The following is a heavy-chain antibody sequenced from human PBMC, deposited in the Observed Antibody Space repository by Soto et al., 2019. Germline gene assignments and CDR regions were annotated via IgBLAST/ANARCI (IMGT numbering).Heavy chain of an antibody. Sequence: SETLSLTCTVSGDSISSSSYNWGWIRRPPGKGLEWIGTIHSGGSTYYSPSLKSRVTISVNTSKNQFSLKLSSVTAADTAMYYCARSDYGGNYDYWGRGTLVTVSS. V-gene: IGHV4-39*01. CDR1: GDSISSSSYN. D-gene: IGHD4-17*01. J-gene: IGHJ4*02. CDR2: IHSGGST. CDR3: ARSDYGGNYDY.